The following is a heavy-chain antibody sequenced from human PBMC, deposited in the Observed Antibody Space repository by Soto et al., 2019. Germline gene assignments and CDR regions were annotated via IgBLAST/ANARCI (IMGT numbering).Heavy chain of an antibody. Sequence: SETLSLTCTVSGGSISSSSYYWGWIRQPPGKGLEWIGSIYYSGNTYYNPSLKSRVTISVDTAKKQFSLKLSSVTAADTAVYYCASQAFNSYYYGMDVWGQGTTVT. V-gene: IGHV4-39*01. CDR2: IYYSGNT. CDR1: GGSISSSSYY. CDR3: ASQAFNSYYYGMDV. J-gene: IGHJ6*02.